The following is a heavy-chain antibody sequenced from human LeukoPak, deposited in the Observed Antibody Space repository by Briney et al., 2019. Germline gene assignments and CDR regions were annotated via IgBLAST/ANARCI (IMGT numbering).Heavy chain of an antibody. V-gene: IGHV1-24*01. CDR1: GYTLTVLS. Sequence: GASVKVSCKVSGYTLTVLSMHWVRQAPGKGLEWMGGFDPEDGETIYAQKFQGRVTMTEDTSTDTAYMELSSLRSEDTAVYYCATEYCSGGSCYSSEYFQHWGQGTLVTVSS. CDR2: FDPEDGET. D-gene: IGHD2-15*01. CDR3: ATEYCSGGSCYSSEYFQH. J-gene: IGHJ1*01.